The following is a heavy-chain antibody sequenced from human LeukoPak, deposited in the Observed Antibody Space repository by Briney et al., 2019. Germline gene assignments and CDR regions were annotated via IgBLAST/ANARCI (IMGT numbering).Heavy chain of an antibody. CDR2: ISAYNGNT. CDR3: ARVSSGWSSFDY. CDR1: GYTFSSYG. Sequence: ASVKVSCKASGYTFSSYGISWVRQAPGQGLEWMGWISAYNGNTDYAQNLRGRLIMTTDTSTSTAYMELRSLRSDDTAVYYCARVSSGWSSFDYWGQGTLVTVSS. J-gene: IGHJ4*02. D-gene: IGHD6-19*01. V-gene: IGHV1-18*01.